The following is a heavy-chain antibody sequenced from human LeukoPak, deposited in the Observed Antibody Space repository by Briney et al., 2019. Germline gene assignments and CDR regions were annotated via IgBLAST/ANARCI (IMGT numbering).Heavy chain of an antibody. CDR1: GYTFTGYY. D-gene: IGHD5-12*01. CDR3: ARTDIVATSWFDP. J-gene: IGHJ5*02. CDR2: INPNSGGT. Sequence: ASVKVSCKASGYTFTGYYMHWVRQAPGQGLEWMGRINPNSGGTNYAQKFQGRVTMTRDTSISTAYMELSRLKSDDTAVYYCARTDIVATSWFDPWGQGTLVTVSS. V-gene: IGHV1-2*06.